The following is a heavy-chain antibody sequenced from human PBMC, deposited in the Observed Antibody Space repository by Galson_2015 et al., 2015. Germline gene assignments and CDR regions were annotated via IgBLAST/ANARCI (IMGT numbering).Heavy chain of an antibody. J-gene: IGHJ3*02. CDR2: IWFDGSNK. CDR3: ARARKQSVVVAAPSRLRAGGDAFDI. D-gene: IGHD2-15*01. V-gene: IGHV3-33*01. CDR1: GFTFSSFG. Sequence: SLRLSCAASGFTFSSFGMHWVRQAPGKGLEWVALIWFDGSNKYYADSVKGRFTISRDNSKNTLYLQMNSLRAEDTAVYYCARARKQSVVVAAPSRLRAGGDAFDIWGRGTMVTVSS.